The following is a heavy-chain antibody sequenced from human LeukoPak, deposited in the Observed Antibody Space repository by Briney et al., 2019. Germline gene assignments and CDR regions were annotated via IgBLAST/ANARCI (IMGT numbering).Heavy chain of an antibody. CDR3: ARDGGGDY. J-gene: IGHJ4*02. D-gene: IGHD3-16*01. CDR2: ITSGSSTT. V-gene: IGHV3-48*01. Sequence: GGSLRLSCAASGFTFGSYSMNWVRQAPGKGLEWVSYITSGSSTTYYADSVRGRFTISRDNAKNSLFLQMNSLRAEDTAVYYCARDGGGDYWGQGTLVTVSS. CDR1: GFTFGSYS.